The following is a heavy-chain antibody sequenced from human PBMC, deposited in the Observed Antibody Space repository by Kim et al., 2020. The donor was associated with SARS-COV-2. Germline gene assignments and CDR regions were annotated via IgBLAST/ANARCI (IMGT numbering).Heavy chain of an antibody. CDR3: ATRKGLHRDTRYFEF. CDR1: GFIFSDFY. V-gene: IGHV3-11*01. D-gene: IGHD2-15*01. J-gene: IGHJ4*02. Sequence: GWSLRLSCAASGFIFSDFYMAWIRQTPGKGLEWISYISNSGFAIYYADSVRGRFTISRDDATNSLYLQMNSLRADDTAIYYCATRKGLHRDTRYFEFWGQGALVTVSS. CDR2: ISNSGFAI.